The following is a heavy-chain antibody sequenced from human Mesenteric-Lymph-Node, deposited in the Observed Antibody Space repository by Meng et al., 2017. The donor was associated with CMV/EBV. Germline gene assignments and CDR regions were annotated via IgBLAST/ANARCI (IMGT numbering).Heavy chain of an antibody. CDR1: GYNFSDHY. Sequence: SGYNFSDHYMNWVRQAPGQGLEWMGIIDPSGGSTNDAQRFQGRVTVTRDTSTSTVYLELSSLRSEDAAVYYCARDQGCGSTNCLFDYWGQGTLVTVSS. D-gene: IGHD2-2*01. CDR3: ARDQGCGSTNCLFDY. CDR2: IDPSGGST. V-gene: IGHV1-46*01. J-gene: IGHJ4*02.